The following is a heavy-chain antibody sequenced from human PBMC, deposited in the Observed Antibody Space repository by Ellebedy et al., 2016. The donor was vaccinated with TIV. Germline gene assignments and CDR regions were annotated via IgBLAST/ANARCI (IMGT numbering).Heavy chain of an antibody. CDR3: ARGDYDFWSGYYTG. V-gene: IGHV3-66*01. D-gene: IGHD3-3*01. CDR1: GFTVSSNY. CDR2: IYSGGST. J-gene: IGHJ4*02. Sequence: GESLKISCAASGFTVSSNYMSWVRQAPGKGLEWVSVIYSGGSTYYADSVKGRFTISRDNSKNTLYLQMNSLRAEDTAVYYCARGDYDFWSGYYTGWGQGTLVTVSS.